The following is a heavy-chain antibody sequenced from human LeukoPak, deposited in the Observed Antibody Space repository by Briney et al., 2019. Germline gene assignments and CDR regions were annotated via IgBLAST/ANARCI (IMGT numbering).Heavy chain of an antibody. CDR1: VFIFSSYA. CDR2: ISGSGGST. J-gene: IGHJ6*03. V-gene: IGHV3-23*01. CDR3: ASDFSSWYKHDYYYMDL. Sequence: GGSLRLSCAASVFIFSSYAMSGVRQAPGEGGEWVSTISGSGGSTYSADSVKGRFTLSRDNSKNTVYLQMSSLRGADKAVYYCASDFSSWYKHDYYYMDLWGKGTTVTVSS. D-gene: IGHD6-13*01.